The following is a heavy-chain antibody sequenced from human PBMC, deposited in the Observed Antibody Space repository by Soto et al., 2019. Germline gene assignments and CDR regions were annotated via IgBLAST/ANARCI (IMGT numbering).Heavy chain of an antibody. V-gene: IGHV4-61*08. J-gene: IGHJ5*01. D-gene: IGHD5-18*01. CDR1: GDSVTSGDYY. Sequence: PSETLSLTFTVSGDSVTSGDYYWSWIRQPPGKGLEWIGYIYYSGNTNYSPSLKSRVAISLYTSHNQFSLKLSSVTAADTAVYFCARIPVDTYMTYWFDPWGQGTLVTVSS. CDR3: ARIPVDTYMTYWFDP. CDR2: IYYSGNT.